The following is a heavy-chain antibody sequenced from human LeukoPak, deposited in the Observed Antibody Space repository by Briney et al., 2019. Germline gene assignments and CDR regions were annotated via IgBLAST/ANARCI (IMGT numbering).Heavy chain of an antibody. CDR3: ARHAKRYYYDGPLDY. V-gene: IGHV5-51*01. J-gene: IGHJ4*02. Sequence: GESLKISCKGSGYSFTSYWIGWVRQMPGKGLEWMGIIYPGDSDTRYSPSFQGQVTISADKSISTAYLQWSSLKASDTAMYYCARHAKRYYYDGPLDYWGQGTLVTVSS. CDR1: GYSFTSYW. CDR2: IYPGDSDT. D-gene: IGHD3-22*01.